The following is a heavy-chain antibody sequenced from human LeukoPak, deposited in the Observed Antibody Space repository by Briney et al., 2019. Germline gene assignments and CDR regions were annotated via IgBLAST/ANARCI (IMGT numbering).Heavy chain of an antibody. D-gene: IGHD4-23*01. Sequence: PGGSLRLSCAASGFTFSSYAMGWVRQAPGKGLEWVSAISGSGGSTYYADSVKGRFTISRDNSKNTLYLQMNSLRAEDTAVYYCAKGPRGGNRNYFDYWGQGTLVTVSS. CDR2: ISGSGGST. J-gene: IGHJ4*02. CDR1: GFTFSSYA. CDR3: AKGPRGGNRNYFDY. V-gene: IGHV3-23*01.